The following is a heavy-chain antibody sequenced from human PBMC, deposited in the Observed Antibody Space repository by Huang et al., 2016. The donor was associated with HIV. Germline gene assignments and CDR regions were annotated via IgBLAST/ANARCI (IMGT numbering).Heavy chain of an antibody. J-gene: IGHJ6*03. V-gene: IGHV4-39*01. D-gene: IGHD3-10*01. Sequence: QLLLQESGPGLVKPSEALALTCAVSGGSIRSSDYHWGWIRQPPGKGLEWIGSIYFKRSTYHSPALKSRVTIAVDTSKNLFFLNLTSMTAADTAVYYCARHREGPVAYYSGWGSHLNYMDVWGRGRTVVVSS. CDR2: IYFKRST. CDR1: GGSIRSSDYH. CDR3: ARHREGPVAYYSGWGSHLNYMDV.